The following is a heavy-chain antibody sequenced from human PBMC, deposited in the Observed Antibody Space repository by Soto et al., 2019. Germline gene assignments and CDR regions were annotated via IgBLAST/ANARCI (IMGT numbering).Heavy chain of an antibody. CDR2: IKSKTDGGTT. V-gene: IGHV3-15*07. CDR3: TTDNPLKRRLYDAFDI. CDR1: GFTFSNAW. J-gene: IGHJ3*02. D-gene: IGHD1-1*01. Sequence: SLRLTCAASGFTFSNAWMNCVRQAPGKGLERVGRIKSKTDGGTTDYAAPLKGRFTISADDSKNTLYLQMNSLKTEDTAVFFCTTDNPLKRRLYDAFDIWGQGTMVTVSS.